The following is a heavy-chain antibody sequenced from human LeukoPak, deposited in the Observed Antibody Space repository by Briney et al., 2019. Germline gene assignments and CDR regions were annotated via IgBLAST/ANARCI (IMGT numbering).Heavy chain of an antibody. CDR3: AKWLRQAGYYFDS. D-gene: IGHD5-12*01. V-gene: IGHV1-8*01. CDR2: MNPNSGNT. Sequence: ASVKVSCKASGYTFTSYDINWVRQAAGQGLEWMGWMNPNSGNTGYAQKFQGRVTMTRNTSISTAYMELSSLRAEDTAVYYCAKWLRQAGYYFDSWGQGTLVTVSS. CDR1: GYTFTSYD. J-gene: IGHJ4*02.